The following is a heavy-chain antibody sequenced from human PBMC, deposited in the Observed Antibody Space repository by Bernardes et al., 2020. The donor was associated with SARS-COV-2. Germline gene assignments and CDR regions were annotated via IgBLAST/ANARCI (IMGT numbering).Heavy chain of an antibody. CDR3: ATDGDGWSRDY. Sequence: GGSLRLSCVVSGLNFNAKGLTWVRQAPGKGLEWVSTISRGDSAYYANSAKGRFTVSRDNSKNTMYLQMNILGVDDTAMYYCATDGDGWSRDYWGQGTLVTVSS. V-gene: IGHV3-23*01. CDR1: GLNFNAKG. J-gene: IGHJ4*02. D-gene: IGHD6-19*01. CDR2: ISRGDSA.